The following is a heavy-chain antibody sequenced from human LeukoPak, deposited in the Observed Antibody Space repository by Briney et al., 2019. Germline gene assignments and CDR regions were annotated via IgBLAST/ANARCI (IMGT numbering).Heavy chain of an antibody. CDR3: ATRRSGSYSEY. J-gene: IGHJ4*02. V-gene: IGHV4-39*01. D-gene: IGHD1-26*01. Sequence: SETLSLTCTVSGGSVTTSTYYWGWIRQPPGRGLEWIGTIKNSGITHYNPSLKSRLTMSVDTSKNQFSLKLNSVTAAGTAVYYCATRRSGSYSEYWGQGILVTVSS. CDR2: IKNSGIT. CDR1: GGSVTTSTYY.